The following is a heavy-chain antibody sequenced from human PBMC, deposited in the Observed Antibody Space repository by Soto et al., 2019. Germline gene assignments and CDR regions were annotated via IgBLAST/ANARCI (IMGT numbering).Heavy chain of an antibody. Sequence: PGGTLSLSCAASGFTFSSYGKHWVWQPPGKGLEWVAVIWYDGNDKYYADSVKGRFTISRDNSKNTLYLKMNSLRAEDTAVYYCARSWYSDYFDLWGQGTLVTVSS. CDR2: IWYDGNDK. D-gene: IGHD1-1*01. CDR3: ARSWYSDYFDL. V-gene: IGHV3-33*08. CDR1: GFTFSSYG. J-gene: IGHJ4*02.